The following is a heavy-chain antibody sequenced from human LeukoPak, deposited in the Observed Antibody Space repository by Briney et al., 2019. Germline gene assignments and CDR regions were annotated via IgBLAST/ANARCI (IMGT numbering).Heavy chain of an antibody. CDR2: INPNSGGT. D-gene: IGHD4-17*01. CDR3: ARGTVTTMRRYYYYYMDV. CDR1: GYTFTGYY. V-gene: IGHV1-2*02. J-gene: IGHJ6*03. Sequence: ASVKVSCKASGYTFTGYYMHWVRQAPGQGLERMGWINPNSGGTNYAQKFQGRVTMTRDTSISTAYMELSRLRSDDTAVYYCARGTVTTMRRYYYYYMDVWGKGTTVTVSS.